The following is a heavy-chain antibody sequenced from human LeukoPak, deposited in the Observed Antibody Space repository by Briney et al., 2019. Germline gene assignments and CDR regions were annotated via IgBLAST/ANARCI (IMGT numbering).Heavy chain of an antibody. J-gene: IGHJ4*02. V-gene: IGHV3-30*18. CDR2: ISYDGGNK. CDR1: GFTFSSYG. D-gene: IGHD3-22*01. Sequence: GRSLRLSCAASGFTFSSYGMHWVRQAPGKGLEWVAVISYDGGNKYYADSVKGRFTISRDNSKNTLYLQMNSLRAEDTAVYYCAKDSNYYDSSGYYYAFDYWGQGTLVTVSS. CDR3: AKDSNYYDSSGYYYAFDY.